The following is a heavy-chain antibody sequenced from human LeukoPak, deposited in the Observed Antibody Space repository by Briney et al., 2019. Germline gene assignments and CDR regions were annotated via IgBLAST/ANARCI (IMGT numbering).Heavy chain of an antibody. D-gene: IGHD3-22*01. CDR2: IYSGGST. V-gene: IGHV3-66*01. Sequence: GGSLRLSCAASGFTVSSNYMSWVRQAPGKGLEWVSVIYSGGSTYYADSVKGRFTISRDNSKNTLYLQMNSLRAEDTAVYYCARDLWLGERGLFFFEYWGQGALVTVAS. CDR1: GFTVSSNY. CDR3: ARDLWLGERGLFFFEY. J-gene: IGHJ4*02.